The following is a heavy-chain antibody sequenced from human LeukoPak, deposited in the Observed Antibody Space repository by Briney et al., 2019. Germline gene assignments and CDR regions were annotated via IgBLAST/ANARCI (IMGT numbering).Heavy chain of an antibody. V-gene: IGHV1-18*01. Sequence: SVKVSCKASGYTFTGYGISWVRQAPGQGLEWMGWISAYNGNTNYAQKLQGRVTMTTDTSTSTAYMELRSLRSDDTAVYYCASYVVVTPARVFDYWGQGTLVTVSS. J-gene: IGHJ4*02. CDR3: ASYVVVTPARVFDY. D-gene: IGHD2-21*02. CDR2: ISAYNGNT. CDR1: GYTFTGYG.